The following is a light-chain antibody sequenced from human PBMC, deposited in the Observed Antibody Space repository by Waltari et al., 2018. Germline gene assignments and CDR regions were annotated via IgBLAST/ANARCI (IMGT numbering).Light chain of an antibody. V-gene: IGKV1-8*01. CDR1: QGISSY. CDR3: QQYYSNPAT. Sequence: AIRITQSPSSPSASTGDRVTITFRASQGISSYLAWYQQKPGKAPKVLIYAASTLQSGVPSRFSGSGSGTDFTLTISCLQSEDFAIYYCQQYYSNPATFGQGTKVEIK. CDR2: AAS. J-gene: IGKJ1*01.